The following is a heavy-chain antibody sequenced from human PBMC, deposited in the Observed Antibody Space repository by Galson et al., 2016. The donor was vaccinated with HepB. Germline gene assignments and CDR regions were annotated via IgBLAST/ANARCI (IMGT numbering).Heavy chain of an antibody. J-gene: IGHJ4*02. CDR3: ATLGFSGWQRKGWSPNDY. CDR2: ISGSGGST. D-gene: IGHD6-19*01. Sequence: SLRLSCAASGFTFSSYAMSWVRQAPGKGLEWVSAISGSGGSTYYADSVKGRFTISRDISRNTLYLQMNTLRAEDTAVYYCATLGFSGWQRKGWSPNDYWGQGTLVTVSS. CDR1: GFTFSSYA. V-gene: IGHV3-23*01.